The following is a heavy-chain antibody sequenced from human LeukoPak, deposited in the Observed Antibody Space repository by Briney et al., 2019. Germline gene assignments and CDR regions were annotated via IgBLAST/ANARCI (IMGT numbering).Heavy chain of an antibody. V-gene: IGHV3-21*01. J-gene: IGHJ4*02. CDR3: ARDPGSIFEVVNYHFDY. CDR2: IRSSSSYI. D-gene: IGHD3-3*01. CDR1: GFTFSSYA. Sequence: TGGSLRLSCAASGFTFSSYAMSWVRQAPGKGLEWVSSIRSSSSYIYYADSVKGRFTISRDNAKNSLYLQMNSLRAEDTAVYYCARDPGSIFEVVNYHFDYWGQGTLVTVSS.